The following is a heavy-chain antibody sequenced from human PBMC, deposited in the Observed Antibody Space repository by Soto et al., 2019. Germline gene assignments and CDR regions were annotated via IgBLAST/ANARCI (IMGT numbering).Heavy chain of an antibody. V-gene: IGHV1-69*06. CDR2: IIPIFGTA. CDR3: ARNRLYQLLSNWFDP. Sequence: AASVKVSCKASGGTFSSYAISWVRQAPGQGLEWMGGIIPIFGTANYAQKFQGRVTITADKSTSTAYMELSSLRSEDTAVYYCARNRLYQLLSNWFDPWGQGTLVTVSS. CDR1: GGTFSSYA. D-gene: IGHD2-2*01. J-gene: IGHJ5*02.